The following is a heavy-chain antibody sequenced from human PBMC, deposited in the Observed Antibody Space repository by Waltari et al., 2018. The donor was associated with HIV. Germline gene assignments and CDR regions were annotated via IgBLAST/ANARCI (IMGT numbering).Heavy chain of an antibody. CDR1: EGSISGRDYY. Sequence: QLQLQESGPGLVKPSETLSLTCTVSEGSISGRDYYWGWLRPHPGKGLEWIANIYYTGTTYDNPSLRSRVTMSGDTSKNQFSLKLGSLTAADTAVYYCTRENEDTSDNAFDIWGQGTTVTVSS. D-gene: IGHD1-1*01. CDR2: IYYTGTT. J-gene: IGHJ3*02. CDR3: TRENEDTSDNAFDI. V-gene: IGHV4-39*07.